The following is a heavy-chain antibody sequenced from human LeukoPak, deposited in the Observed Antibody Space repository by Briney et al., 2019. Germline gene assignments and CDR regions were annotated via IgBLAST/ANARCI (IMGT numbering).Heavy chain of an antibody. D-gene: IGHD3-9*01. Sequence: GGSLRLSCAASGFTFSSYSMNWVRQAPGKGLEWVSSISSSSSYIYYADSVKGRFTIPRDNAKNSLYLQMNSLRAEDTAVYYCARGVPYYDILTGHDAFDIWGQGTMVTVSS. J-gene: IGHJ3*02. V-gene: IGHV3-21*01. CDR1: GFTFSSYS. CDR3: ARGVPYYDILTGHDAFDI. CDR2: ISSSSSYI.